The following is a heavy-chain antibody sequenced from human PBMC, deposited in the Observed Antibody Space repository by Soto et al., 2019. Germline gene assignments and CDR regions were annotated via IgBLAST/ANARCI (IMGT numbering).Heavy chain of an antibody. V-gene: IGHV3-30*14. CDR2: ISNDGSNK. D-gene: IGHD3-10*01. J-gene: IGHJ5*02. Sequence: GSLILSCSASECTFTAYAMHWVRQAPGKGLQWVAVISNDGSNKYYADSVKGRFTISRDNSKNTLYLQMNSLRAEDTDVYYCARDFRAGGIGEFDPWGQGTLVTVYS. CDR3: ARDFRAGGIGEFDP. CDR1: ECTFTAYA.